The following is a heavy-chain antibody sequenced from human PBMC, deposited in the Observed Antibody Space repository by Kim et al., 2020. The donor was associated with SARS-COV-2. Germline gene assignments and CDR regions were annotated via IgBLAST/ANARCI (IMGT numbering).Heavy chain of an antibody. V-gene: IGHV3-49*03. J-gene: IGHJ6*02. CDR1: GFTFGDYA. CDR3: TRDIVVVPAAIPYYYGMDV. Sequence: GGSLRLSCTASGFTFGDYAMSWFRQAPGKGLEWVGFIRSKAYGGTTEYAASVKGRFTISRDDSKSIAYLQMNSLKTEDTAVYYCTRDIVVVPAAIPYYYGMDVWGQGTTVTVSS. CDR2: IRSKAYGGTT. D-gene: IGHD2-2*01.